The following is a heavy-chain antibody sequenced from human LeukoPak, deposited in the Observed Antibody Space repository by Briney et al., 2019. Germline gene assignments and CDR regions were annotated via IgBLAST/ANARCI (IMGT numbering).Heavy chain of an antibody. CDR2: IYSSGSI. Sequence: SETLSLTCIVSGGSISNYYWNWIRQPPGKGLEWIGYIYSSGSINYNPSLASRVTISVDSSKNQFSLKLTSVTAADTAVYYCARSTRTITIFGVPRTFDIWGHGTMVTVSS. D-gene: IGHD3-3*01. CDR1: GGSISNYY. J-gene: IGHJ3*02. CDR3: ARSTRTITIFGVPRTFDI. V-gene: IGHV4-59*01.